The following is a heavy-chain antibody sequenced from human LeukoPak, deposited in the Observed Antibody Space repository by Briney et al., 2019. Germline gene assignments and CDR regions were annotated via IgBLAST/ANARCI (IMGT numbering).Heavy chain of an antibody. CDR1: GFTFSSYA. CDR2: ISGSGGRSRT. CDR3: AKDRPAAILYFDY. J-gene: IGHJ4*02. Sequence: PGGSLRLSCAASGFTFSSYAMSWVRQAPGKGLEWVSNISGSGGRSRTYYADSVKGRFTISRDNSKNTLYLQMNSLRAEDTAVYYCAKDRPAAILYFDYWGQGTLVTVSS. D-gene: IGHD2-2*02. V-gene: IGHV3-23*01.